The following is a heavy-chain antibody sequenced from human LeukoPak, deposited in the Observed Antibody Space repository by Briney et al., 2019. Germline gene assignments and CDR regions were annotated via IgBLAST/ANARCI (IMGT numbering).Heavy chain of an antibody. V-gene: IGHV3-30-3*01. J-gene: IGHJ4*02. D-gene: IGHD2-15*01. CDR3: ARDTCSGGSCYSSDTFGY. Sequence: GRSLRLSCAASGFTFSSYAMHWVRQAPGKGLEWVAVISYGGSNKYYADSVKGRFTISRDNSKNTLYLQMNSLRGEDTAVYYCARDTCSGGSCYSSDTFGYWGQGTLVTVSS. CDR1: GFTFSSYA. CDR2: ISYGGSNK.